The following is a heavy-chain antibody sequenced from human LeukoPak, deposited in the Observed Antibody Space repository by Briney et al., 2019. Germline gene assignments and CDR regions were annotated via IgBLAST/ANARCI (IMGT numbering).Heavy chain of an antibody. CDR2: VNPSGGST. CDR1: VYTFTTYY. CDR3: ARGPPGWVHDSSKRGLFDH. J-gene: IGHJ5*02. V-gene: IGHV1-46*01. D-gene: IGHD3-22*01. Sequence: ASVTVSFTASVYTFTTYYIHWVRQAPGQGLEWVGVVNPSGGSTSYAQTFQGRLTMTGDTSTTTVYMNLSSLTSEDPAMYYCARGPPGWVHDSSKRGLFDHWGQGTLVTVSS.